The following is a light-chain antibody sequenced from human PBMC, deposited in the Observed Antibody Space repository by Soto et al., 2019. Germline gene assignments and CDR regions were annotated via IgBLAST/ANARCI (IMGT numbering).Light chain of an antibody. CDR2: DAS. J-gene: IGKJ5*01. CDR3: QQDNSYTIT. Sequence: IQLSQSLTNLSATVGHRVTITCRASQGISSCLAWYQQKPGKAPKLLIYDASSLESGVPSRFSGSGSGTEFTLTISSLHPDDFATYYCQQDNSYTITFGQGTRLEI. V-gene: IGKV1-5*01. CDR1: QGISSC.